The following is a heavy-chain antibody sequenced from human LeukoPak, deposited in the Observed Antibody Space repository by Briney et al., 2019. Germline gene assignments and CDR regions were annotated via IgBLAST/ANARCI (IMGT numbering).Heavy chain of an antibody. Sequence: SETLSLTCAVYGGSFSGYYWSWIRQPPGKGLEWIGEINHSGSTNYNPSLKSRVTISVDTSKNRFSLKLSSVTAADTAVYYCARRRVLLWFGEKNDDIDIWGQGTMVTASS. CDR2: INHSGST. V-gene: IGHV4-34*01. D-gene: IGHD3-10*01. J-gene: IGHJ3*02. CDR3: ARRRVLLWFGEKNDDIDI. CDR1: GGSFSGYY.